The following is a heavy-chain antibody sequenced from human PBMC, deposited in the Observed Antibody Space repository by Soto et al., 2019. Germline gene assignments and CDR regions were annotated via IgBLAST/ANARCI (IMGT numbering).Heavy chain of an antibody. V-gene: IGHV1-69*04. CDR2: IIPILGIA. CDR1: GGTFSSDA. J-gene: IGHJ3*02. Sequence: ASVKGACKASGGTFSSDAISWVRQAPGQGLEWMGRIIPILGIANYAQKFQGRVTITADKSTSTAYMELSSLRSEDTAVYYCARDFLFQPTPGMVRGPDAFDIWGQGTMVTVSS. D-gene: IGHD1-1*01. CDR3: ARDFLFQPTPGMVRGPDAFDI.